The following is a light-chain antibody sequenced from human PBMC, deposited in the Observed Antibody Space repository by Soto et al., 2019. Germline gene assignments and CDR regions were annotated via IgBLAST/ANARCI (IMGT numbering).Light chain of an antibody. CDR1: QSVTNS. J-gene: IGKJ2*01. CDR3: QQRYSWPPMYT. CDR2: DAS. Sequence: VLTQSPATLSLSPGERATLSCRASQSVTNSLVWYQQRPGQAPRLLIYDASKRATGIPASFSGSGSGTDFTLTISSLEPEDFALYYCQQRYSWPPMYTFGQGTKLEIK. V-gene: IGKV3-11*01.